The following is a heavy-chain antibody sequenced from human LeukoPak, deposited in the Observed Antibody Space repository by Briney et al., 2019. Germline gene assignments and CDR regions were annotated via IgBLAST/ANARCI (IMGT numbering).Heavy chain of an antibody. CDR2: IIPIFGIA. Sequence: SVKVSCKASGGTFSSYAISWVRQAPGQGLEWMGRIIPIFGIANYARKLQGRVTITADKSTSTAYMKLSSLRSEDTAVYYCARDSSSIAARPVDYHYGMDVWGQGTTVTVSS. J-gene: IGHJ6*02. CDR1: GGTFSSYA. D-gene: IGHD6-6*01. CDR3: ARDSSSIAARPVDYHYGMDV. V-gene: IGHV1-69*04.